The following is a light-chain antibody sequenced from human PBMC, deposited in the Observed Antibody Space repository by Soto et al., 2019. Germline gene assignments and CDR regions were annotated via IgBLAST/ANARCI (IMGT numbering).Light chain of an antibody. CDR1: ESLFGF. V-gene: IGKV3-15*01. CDR2: GVS. CDR3: QSYNDWPFA. Sequence: EIVMTQSPATLSVSPGERVTLSCRASESLFGFLAWYQHKPGQAPRLLIYGVSTKATGVPARFSGSGSATDLTLTITSLKSDDSAVFYCQSYNDWPFAYGQGTKLEI. J-gene: IGKJ2*01.